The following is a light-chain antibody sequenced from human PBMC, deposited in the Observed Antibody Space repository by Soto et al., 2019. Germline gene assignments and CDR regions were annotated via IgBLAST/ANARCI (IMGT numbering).Light chain of an antibody. V-gene: IGKV1-39*01. CDR2: AAS. J-gene: IGKJ5*01. CDR3: QQSYSSVT. CDR1: QTITSD. Sequence: DIQMTQSPSSLSSSLGDRVTITSRASQTITSDLNWYQQKPGKAPHLLIYAASSLQSGVPSRFSGSGSGTDFSLTSSSLQPEDFATYYCQQSYSSVTFGQGTRLEIK.